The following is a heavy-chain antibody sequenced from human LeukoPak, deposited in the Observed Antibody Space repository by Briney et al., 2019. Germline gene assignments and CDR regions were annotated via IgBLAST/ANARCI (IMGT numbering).Heavy chain of an antibody. V-gene: IGHV1-2*02. J-gene: IGHJ3*02. CDR1: GYTFTGYY. CDR3: ARSVYDSSGSRSGAFDI. Sequence: ASVKVSCKASGYTFTGYYMHWVRQAPGQGLEWMGWINPNSGGTNYAQKFQGRVTMTRDTSISTAYMELSRLRSDDTAVYYCARSVYDSSGSRSGAFDIWGQGTMVTVSS. CDR2: INPNSGGT. D-gene: IGHD3-22*01.